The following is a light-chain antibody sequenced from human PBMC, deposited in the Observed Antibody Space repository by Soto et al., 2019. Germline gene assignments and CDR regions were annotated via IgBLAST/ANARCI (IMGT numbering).Light chain of an antibody. CDR1: QSISTS. CDR2: KAA. J-gene: IGKJ5*01. Sequence: DIQLTQSPSTLSASVGDRVTVTCRASQSISTSLAWYQQKPGKAPKLLIYKAASLESGVPSRFSGSGSGTEFTLTIRSLQPDDFATYICQQYRSYPFTFGQGTRLETK. V-gene: IGKV1-5*03. CDR3: QQYRSYPFT.